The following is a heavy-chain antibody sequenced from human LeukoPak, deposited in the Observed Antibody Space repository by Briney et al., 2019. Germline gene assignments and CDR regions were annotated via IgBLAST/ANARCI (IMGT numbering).Heavy chain of an antibody. V-gene: IGHV3-48*02. CDR2: ISSSSSTI. CDR1: GFAFSSYS. J-gene: IGHJ6*03. Sequence: PGGSLRLSCAVSGFAFSSYSMNWVRQAPGKGLEWVSYISSSSSTIYYADSVKGRFTISRDNAKNSLYLQMNSLRDEDTAVYYCPRDSGIRMGIYYYYYYMDVWGKGTTVTVSS. CDR3: PRDSGIRMGIYYYYYYMDV. D-gene: IGHD3-3*02.